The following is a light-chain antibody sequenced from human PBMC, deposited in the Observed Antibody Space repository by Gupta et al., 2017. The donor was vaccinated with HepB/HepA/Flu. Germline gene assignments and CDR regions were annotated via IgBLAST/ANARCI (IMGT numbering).Light chain of an antibody. J-gene: IGKJ1*01. V-gene: IGKV1-17*01. Sequence: DIQMTQSPSSLSASVGDRVTITCRASQDIRHDLGWYQQKPGKVPERLIYAASSLQSWVPSRFSGSGSGTEFTLTISSLQPEDFATYYCLQDNSHPRTFGQGTKVEIK. CDR1: QDIRHD. CDR3: LQDNSHPRT. CDR2: AAS.